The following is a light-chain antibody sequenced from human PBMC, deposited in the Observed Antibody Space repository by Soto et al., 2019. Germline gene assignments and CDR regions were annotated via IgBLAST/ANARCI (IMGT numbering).Light chain of an antibody. J-gene: IGKJ3*01. CDR2: KAS. Sequence: DIQMTQYPSTLSASVGDRVTITCRASQSISSWLAWYQQKPGKAPKLLIYKASSLESGVPSRFSGSGSGTEFTLPISSLQPADFAAYYCQQYNSYPIFTFGPGTKVDIK. CDR1: QSISSW. V-gene: IGKV1-5*03. CDR3: QQYNSYPIFT.